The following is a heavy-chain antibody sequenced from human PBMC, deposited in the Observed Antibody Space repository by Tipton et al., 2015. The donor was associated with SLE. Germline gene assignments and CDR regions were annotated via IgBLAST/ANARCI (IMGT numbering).Heavy chain of an antibody. CDR2: VYSGGSA. CDR1: GFSVNSNY. J-gene: IGHJ6*02. V-gene: IGHV3-53*01. Sequence: SLRLSCVASGFSVNSNYMSWVRQAPGKGLEWVSGVYSGGSAYYADSVKGRFIISRDKSENTVYLQMNSLRAEDTAVYYCARDVCGGDCWTYYYGMDVWGQGTTVTVSS. CDR3: ARDVCGGDCWTYYYGMDV. D-gene: IGHD2-21*01.